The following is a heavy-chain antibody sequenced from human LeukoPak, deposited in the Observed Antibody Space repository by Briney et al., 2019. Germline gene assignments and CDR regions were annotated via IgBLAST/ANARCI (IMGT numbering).Heavy chain of an antibody. Sequence: ASVKVSCKASGYTFTSYGISWVRQAPGQGLEWMGWISAYNGNTNYAQKLQGRVTMTTDTSTSTAYMELRSLRSDDTAVYYCARVEQLLWFGELLGSKYYFDYWGQGTLVTVSS. J-gene: IGHJ4*02. CDR2: ISAYNGNT. V-gene: IGHV1-18*01. D-gene: IGHD3-10*01. CDR3: ARVEQLLWFGELLGSKYYFDY. CDR1: GYTFTSYG.